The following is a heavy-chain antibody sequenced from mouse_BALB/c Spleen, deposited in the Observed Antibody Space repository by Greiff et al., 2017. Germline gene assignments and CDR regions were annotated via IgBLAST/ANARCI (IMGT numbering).Heavy chain of an antibody. CDR3: ARGYDRYYFDY. Sequence: EVQLQESGPGLVKPSQSLSLTCSVTGYSITSGYYWNWIRQFPGNKLEWMGYISYDGSNNYNPSLKNRISITRDTSKNQFFLKLNSVTTEDTATYYCARGYDRYYFDYWGQGTTLTVSS. CDR1: GYSITSGYY. J-gene: IGHJ2*01. D-gene: IGHD2-3*01. V-gene: IGHV3-6*02. CDR2: ISYDGSN.